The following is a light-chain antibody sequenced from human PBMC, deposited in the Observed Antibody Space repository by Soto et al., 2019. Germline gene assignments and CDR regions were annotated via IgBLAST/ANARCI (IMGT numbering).Light chain of an antibody. CDR1: QSVDNN. Sequence: DIQMTQCPSSPSAPVGDIVTLTCRASQSVDNNLKWYQHKPGKAPGILIHAASTLQSGIPPRLSASGSGTGSTLAISSLQPEAFVTYDCQEDLRPCLNFGRGTKVVIK. CDR2: AAS. J-gene: IGKJ3*01. V-gene: IGKV1-39*01. CDR3: QEDLRPCLN.